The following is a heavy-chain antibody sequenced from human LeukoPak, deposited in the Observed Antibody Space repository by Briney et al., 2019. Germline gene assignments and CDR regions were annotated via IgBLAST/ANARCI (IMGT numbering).Heavy chain of an antibody. V-gene: IGHV4-34*08. D-gene: IGHD3-10*01. J-gene: IGHJ4*02. CDR2: INHSGST. CDR3: AIRTPNYYGSGSYYTNFDY. CDR1: GFTFSSYA. Sequence: RTGGSLRLSCAASGFTFSSYAMSWIRQPPGKGLEWIGEINHSGSTNYNPSLKSRVTISVDTSKNQFSLKLSSVTAADTAVYYCAIRTPNYYGSGSYYTNFDYWGQGTLVTVSS.